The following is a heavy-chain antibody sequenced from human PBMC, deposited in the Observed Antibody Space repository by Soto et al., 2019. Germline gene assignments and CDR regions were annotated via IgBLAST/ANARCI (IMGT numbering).Heavy chain of an antibody. V-gene: IGHV2-70*04. CDR1: GFSLESSGMR. CDR2: IDWDGTT. Sequence: SGPTLVNPTQTLTLTCTFSGFSLESSGMRVSWIRQPPGKALEWLARIDWDGTTFYSTSLKTRLTIAKDTSKNQVVLTMTNVDPADSATYFCARTMILGGGPCFDYWGQGNLVTV. D-gene: IGHD3-22*01. J-gene: IGHJ4*02. CDR3: ARTMILGGGPCFDY.